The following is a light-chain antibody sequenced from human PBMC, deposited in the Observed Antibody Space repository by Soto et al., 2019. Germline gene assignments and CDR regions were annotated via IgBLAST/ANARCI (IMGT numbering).Light chain of an antibody. Sequence: IELTQSPDTLSLSPGEIATLSCRASQSVRSNLAWYQQNPGQPPRLLIYDASSRATGIPSRFSGSGSGTEFTLTISSLKSEDFAVYYCQQYDNWPRTFGQGTKVDIK. CDR3: QQYDNWPRT. J-gene: IGKJ1*01. CDR1: QSVRSN. V-gene: IGKV3-15*01. CDR2: DAS.